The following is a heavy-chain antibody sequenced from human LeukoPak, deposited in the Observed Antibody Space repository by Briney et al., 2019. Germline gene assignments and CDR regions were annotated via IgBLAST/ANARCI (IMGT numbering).Heavy chain of an antibody. Sequence: GGSLRLSCAASGFTLSSHWMSWVRQAPGKGLEWVADINQDGSETHYVESVEGRFTISRDNAMNSLYLQMNSLRVEDTALYHCVRDPRHFQYWGQGTVVTASS. V-gene: IGHV3-7*01. CDR2: INQDGSET. CDR3: VRDPRHFQY. CDR1: GFTLSSHW. J-gene: IGHJ1*01.